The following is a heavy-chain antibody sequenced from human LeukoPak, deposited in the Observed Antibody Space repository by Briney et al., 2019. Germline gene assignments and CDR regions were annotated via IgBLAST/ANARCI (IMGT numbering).Heavy chain of an antibody. CDR1: GYTFTSYG. Sequence: ASVKVSCKASGYTFTSYGISWVRQAPGQGLEWMGWISAYNGNTNYAQKLQGRVTMTTDTSTSTAYMELRSLRSDDTAVYYCVSTPGYSGSWYTYFQHWGQGTLVTVSS. J-gene: IGHJ1*01. D-gene: IGHD6-13*01. V-gene: IGHV1-18*01. CDR3: VSTPGYSGSWYTYFQH. CDR2: ISAYNGNT.